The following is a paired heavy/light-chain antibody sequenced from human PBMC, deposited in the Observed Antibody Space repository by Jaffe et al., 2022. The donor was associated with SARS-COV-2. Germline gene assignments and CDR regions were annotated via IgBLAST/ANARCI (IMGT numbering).Heavy chain of an antibody. J-gene: IGHJ5*02. Sequence: QLQLQESGSGLVKPSQTLSLTCAVSGGSISSGGYSWSWIRQPPGKGLEWIGYIYHSGSTYYNPSLKSRVTISVDRSKNQFSLKLSSVTAADTAVYYCARGVHYDFWSDTSGWFDPWGQGTLVTVSS. CDR2: IYHSGST. CDR3: ARGVHYDFWSDTSGWFDP. D-gene: IGHD3-3*01. V-gene: IGHV4-30-2*01. CDR1: GGSISSGGYS.
Light chain of an antibody. Sequence: DIQMTQSPSSLSASVGDRVTITCRASQSISSYLNWYQQKPGKAPKLLIYAASSLQSGVPSRFSGSGSGTDFTLTISSLQPEDFATYYCQQSYSTPFWTFGQGTKVEIK. CDR3: QQSYSTPFWT. V-gene: IGKV1-39*01. J-gene: IGKJ1*01. CDR2: AAS. CDR1: QSISSY.